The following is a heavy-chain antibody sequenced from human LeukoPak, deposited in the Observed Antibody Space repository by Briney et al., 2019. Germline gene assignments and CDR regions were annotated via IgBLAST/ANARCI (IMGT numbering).Heavy chain of an antibody. CDR2: ISYDGSIK. V-gene: IGHV3-30*04. J-gene: IGHJ4*02. D-gene: IGHD3-16*01. Sequence: GGSLRLSCAASGFTFSSYAMHWVRQAPGKGLEWVAVISYDGSIKNYADSVKGRFTISRDNSKNTLFLEMNSLRVEDTAVYYCAKGRGFRVWDPWDNWGQGTLITVS. CDR3: AKGRGFRVWDPWDN. CDR1: GFTFSSYA.